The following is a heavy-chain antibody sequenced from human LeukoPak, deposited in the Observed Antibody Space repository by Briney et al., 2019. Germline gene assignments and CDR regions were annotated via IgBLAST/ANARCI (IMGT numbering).Heavy chain of an antibody. V-gene: IGHV1-69*06. D-gene: IGHD6-19*01. CDR1: RGTFSSYA. CDR2: IIPIFGTA. J-gene: IGHJ5*02. Sequence: SVKVSCKASRGTFSSYAISWVRQAPGQGLEWMGGIIPIFGTANYAQKFQGRVTITADKSTSTAYMELSSLRSEDTAVYYCARDPYPYSSGWVTWGQGTLVTVSS. CDR3: ARDPYPYSSGWVT.